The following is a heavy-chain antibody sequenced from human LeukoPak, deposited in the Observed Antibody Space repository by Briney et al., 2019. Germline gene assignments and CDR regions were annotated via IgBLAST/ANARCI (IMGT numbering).Heavy chain of an antibody. CDR2: ISGSGGST. Sequence: GGSLRLSCAASGFTFNSYAMSWVRQAPGKGLAWVSAISGSGGSTYYADSVKGRFTISRDNSKNTLYLQMNSLRAEDTAVYYCARGLVGAIYYWGQGTLVTVSS. CDR1: GFTFNSYA. D-gene: IGHD1-26*01. J-gene: IGHJ4*02. V-gene: IGHV3-23*01. CDR3: ARGLVGAIYY.